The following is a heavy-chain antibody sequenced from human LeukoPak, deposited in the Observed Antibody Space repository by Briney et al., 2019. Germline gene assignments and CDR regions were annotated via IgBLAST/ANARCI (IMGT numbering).Heavy chain of an antibody. Sequence: PGGSLRLSCTTSGFTFDDFAMHWVRQAPGKGLEWVSSISWNSGDIDYADSVKGRFTTSRDSAKKSLYLQMNSLRAEDTALYYCAKAPYGGNGGGWFDPWGQGILVTVSS. V-gene: IGHV3-9*01. D-gene: IGHD4-23*01. CDR1: GFTFDDFA. CDR2: ISWNSGDI. J-gene: IGHJ5*02. CDR3: AKAPYGGNGGGWFDP.